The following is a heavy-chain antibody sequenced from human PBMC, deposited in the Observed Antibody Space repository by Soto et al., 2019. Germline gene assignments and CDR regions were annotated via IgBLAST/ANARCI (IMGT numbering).Heavy chain of an antibody. CDR1: GGSISSSNW. J-gene: IGHJ4*02. CDR3: ARPYSGNYYYFDY. D-gene: IGHD1-26*01. V-gene: IGHV2-5*08. Sequence: TLSLTCAVSGGSISSSNWWSWVRQPPGKALEWLALIWWDDDKRYSPSLKSRLTITKDTSKNQVVLTMTNMDPVDTATYYCARPYSGNYYYFDYWGQGTLVPSPQ. CDR2: IWWDDDK.